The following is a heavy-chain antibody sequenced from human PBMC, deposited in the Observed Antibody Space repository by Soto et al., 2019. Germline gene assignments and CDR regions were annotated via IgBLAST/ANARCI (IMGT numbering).Heavy chain of an antibody. CDR3: ASGKGSSWSHFDY. V-gene: IGHV4-59*01. CDR1: GDSISSYY. D-gene: IGHD6-13*01. J-gene: IGHJ4*02. Sequence: AETLSLTCTVSGDSISSYYWSWIRQPPGKGLEWIGYIYYSGSTNYNPSRKSRVTISVDTSKNQFSLNLSSVTAADTAVYYCASGKGSSWSHFDYWGQGTLVTVSS. CDR2: IYYSGST.